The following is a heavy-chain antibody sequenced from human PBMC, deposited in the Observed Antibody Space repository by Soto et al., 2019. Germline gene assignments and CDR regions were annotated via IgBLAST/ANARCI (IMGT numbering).Heavy chain of an antibody. Sequence: PSETLSLTCTFSVVSISGGGYYWSWIRQHPGKGLEWIGYIYYSGSTYYNPSLKSRVTISVDTSKNQFSLKLSSVTAADTAVYYCARDAPGGLFDKTTMYYYGMDLWGEGTT. V-gene: IGHV4-31*03. D-gene: IGHD1-1*01. CDR1: VVSISGGGYY. CDR2: IYYSGST. J-gene: IGHJ6*02. CDR3: ARDAPGGLFDKTTMYYYGMDL.